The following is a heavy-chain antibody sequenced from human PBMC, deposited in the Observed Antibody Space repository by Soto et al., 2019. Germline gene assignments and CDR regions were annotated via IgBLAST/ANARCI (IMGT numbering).Heavy chain of an antibody. D-gene: IGHD3-9*01. V-gene: IGHV1-18*01. CDR1: GYTFTSSG. Sequence: ASVKVSCKASGYTFTSSGISWLRQAPGQGLEWMGWISTYNGDTNDAPKFQDRVTMTIDRSTSTAYMELRSLRSDDAAVYYCARDLTYYDILTGYYNNYYGMDVWG. CDR3: ARDLTYYDILTGYYNNYYGMDV. J-gene: IGHJ6*02. CDR2: ISTYNGDT.